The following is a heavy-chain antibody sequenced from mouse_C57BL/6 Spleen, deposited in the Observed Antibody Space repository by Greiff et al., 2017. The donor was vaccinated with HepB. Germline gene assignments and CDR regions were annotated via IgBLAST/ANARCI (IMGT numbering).Heavy chain of an antibody. CDR3: AREGGNPWFAY. J-gene: IGHJ3*01. V-gene: IGHV3-6*01. D-gene: IGHD2-1*01. CDR2: ISYDGSN. Sequence: EVQLQESGPGLVKPSQSLSLTCSVTGYSITSGYYWNWIRQFPGNKLEWMGYISYDGSNNYNPSLKNRISITRDTSKNQFFLKLNSVTTEDTATYYCAREGGNPWFAYWGQGTLVTVSA. CDR1: GYSITSGYY.